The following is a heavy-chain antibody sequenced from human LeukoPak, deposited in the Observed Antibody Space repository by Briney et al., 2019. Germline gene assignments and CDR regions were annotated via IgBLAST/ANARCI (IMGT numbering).Heavy chain of an antibody. CDR3: ARDRGGNYYDSSGPFDY. CDR1: GFTFSSYE. Sequence: GGSLRLSCAASGFTFSSYEMNWVRQAPGKGLEWVSYISSSGSTIYYADSVKGRFTISRDNAKNSLYLQMNSLRAEDTAVYYCARDRGGNYYDSSGPFDYWGQGTLVTVSS. D-gene: IGHD3-22*01. J-gene: IGHJ4*02. V-gene: IGHV3-48*03. CDR2: ISSSGSTI.